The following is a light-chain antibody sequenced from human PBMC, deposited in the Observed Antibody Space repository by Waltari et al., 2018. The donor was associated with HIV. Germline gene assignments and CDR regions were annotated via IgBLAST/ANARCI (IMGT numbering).Light chain of an antibody. CDR1: SPTIETNY. Sequence: QSVLTQPPSASGTTGHRVTIPCSGSSPTIETNYVYWYQKLLGPAPKLLIYRNNRRPSGVPDRFSGSKSGTSASLAISGLRSEDEAEYYCAAWDDSLRGVFGGGTKLTVL. CDR3: AAWDDSLRGV. V-gene: IGLV1-47*01. CDR2: RNN. J-gene: IGLJ2*01.